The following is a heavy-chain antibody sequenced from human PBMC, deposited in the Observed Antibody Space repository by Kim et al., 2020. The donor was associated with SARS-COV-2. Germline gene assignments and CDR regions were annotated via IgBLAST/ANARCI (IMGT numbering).Heavy chain of an antibody. D-gene: IGHD3-10*01. Sequence: SLKGRFTIPRDNAQNSLYLQMNSLRAEDTAVYFCTRSDYYDSGSYYNFYYWGQGTLVTVSS. CDR3: TRSDYYDSGSYYNFYY. V-gene: IGHV3-21*01. J-gene: IGHJ4*02.